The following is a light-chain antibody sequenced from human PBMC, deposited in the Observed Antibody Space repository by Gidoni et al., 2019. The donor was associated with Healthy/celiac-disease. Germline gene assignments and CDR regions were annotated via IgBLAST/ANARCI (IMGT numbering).Light chain of an antibody. Sequence: SVLTQPPSASGTPGQRVTISCSGSSSNIGSNYVYWYQPLPGPAPKLLIYRNNQRPSGVPDRFSGSKSGTSASLAISGLRSEDEADYYCAAWDDSLSGPVFGGGTKLTVL. CDR3: AAWDDSLSGPV. J-gene: IGLJ2*01. CDR1: SSNIGSNY. CDR2: RNN. V-gene: IGLV1-47*01.